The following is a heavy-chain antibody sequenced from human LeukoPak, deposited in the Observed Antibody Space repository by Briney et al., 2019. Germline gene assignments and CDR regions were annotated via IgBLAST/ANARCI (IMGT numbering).Heavy chain of an antibody. CDR3: ARDRYYYDSSGYTIKGVPDY. J-gene: IGHJ4*02. CDR1: GYTFTSYG. Sequence: ASVKVSCTASGYTFTSYGISWVRQAPGQGLEWMGWISPYNGNTNYAQELQGRDTMTTDTSTSTAYMELRSLRSDDTAVYYCARDRYYYDSSGYTIKGVPDYWGQGTLVTVSS. V-gene: IGHV1-18*01. D-gene: IGHD3-22*01. CDR2: ISPYNGNT.